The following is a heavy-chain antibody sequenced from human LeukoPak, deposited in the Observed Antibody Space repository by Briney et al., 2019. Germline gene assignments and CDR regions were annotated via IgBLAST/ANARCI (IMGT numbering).Heavy chain of an antibody. J-gene: IGHJ4*02. D-gene: IGHD3-10*01. V-gene: IGHV3-49*04. CDR3: TRAGRSGSYPVDY. CDR2: IRSKAFGGTT. Sequence: GRSLRLSCTASGFTFGDYAMSWVRQAPGKGLEWVGFIRSKAFGGTTEYAASVKGRFTISRDDSKSIAYLQMNGLKAEDTAVYYCTRAGRSGSYPVDYWGQGTPVTVSS. CDR1: GFTFGDYA.